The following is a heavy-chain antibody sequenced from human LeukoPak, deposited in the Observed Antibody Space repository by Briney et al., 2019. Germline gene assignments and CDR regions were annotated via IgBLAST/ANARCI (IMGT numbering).Heavy chain of an antibody. Sequence: SGTLSLTCAVSGGSISSSNWWSWVRQPPGKGLEWIGEIYHSGSTNYNPSLKSRVTISVDTSKNQFSLKLSSVTAADTAVYYCARSTSGSLPLDPWGQGTLVTVSS. V-gene: IGHV4-4*02. CDR2: IYHSGST. CDR3: ARSTSGSLPLDP. D-gene: IGHD3-3*01. J-gene: IGHJ5*02. CDR1: GGSISSSNW.